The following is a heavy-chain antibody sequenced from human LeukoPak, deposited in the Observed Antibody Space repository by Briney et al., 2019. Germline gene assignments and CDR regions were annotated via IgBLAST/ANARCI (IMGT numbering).Heavy chain of an antibody. CDR1: GFTFSSYA. CDR2: IYSGGST. J-gene: IGHJ4*02. CDR3: ASIMRDYYDSSGTLFDY. D-gene: IGHD3-22*01. Sequence: GGSLRLSCAASGFTFSSYAMSWVRQAPGKGLEWVSIIYSGGSTYYADSVKGRFTISRDNSKNTLYLQMNSLRAEDTAVYYCASIMRDYYDSSGTLFDYWGQGTLVTVSS. V-gene: IGHV3-66*01.